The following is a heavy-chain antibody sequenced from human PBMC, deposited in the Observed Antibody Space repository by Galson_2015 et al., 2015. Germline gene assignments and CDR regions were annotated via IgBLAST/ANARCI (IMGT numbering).Heavy chain of an antibody. CDR2: LSYDGSSK. CDR3: AKDLTRYCSGGSCDNFDY. V-gene: IGHV3-30*18. CDR1: GFTFSNYG. J-gene: IGHJ4*02. D-gene: IGHD2-15*01. Sequence: SLRLSCAASGFTFSNYGMHWVRQAPGKGLEWVAVLSYDGSSKYYADSVKGRFTISRDNSKNTLYLQMNSLRPEDTAVYYCAKDLTRYCSGGSCDNFDYWGQGTLVTVSS.